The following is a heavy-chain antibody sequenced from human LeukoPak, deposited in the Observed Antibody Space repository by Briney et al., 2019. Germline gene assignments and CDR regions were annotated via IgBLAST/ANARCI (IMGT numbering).Heavy chain of an antibody. CDR3: ARGNSGYYKGYHYYGMDV. D-gene: IGHD3-3*01. CDR1: GYTFTGYY. V-gene: IGHV1-2*02. Sequence: ASVKVSCKASGYTFTGYYMHWVRQAPGQGLEWMGWINPNSGGTNYAQKFQGRVTMTRDTSISTAYMELSRLRSDDTAVYYCARGNSGYYKGYHYYGMDVWGQGTTVTVSS. J-gene: IGHJ6*02. CDR2: INPNSGGT.